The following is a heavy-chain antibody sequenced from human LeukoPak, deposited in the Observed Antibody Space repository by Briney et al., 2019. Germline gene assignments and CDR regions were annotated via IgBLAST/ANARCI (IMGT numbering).Heavy chain of an antibody. J-gene: IGHJ4*02. D-gene: IGHD2-15*01. V-gene: IGHV4-61*02. CDR1: GGSISSGSYY. CDR3: ARATFSGAGWDFDY. Sequence: SETLSLTCTVSGGSISSGSYYWSWIRQPAGKGLEWIGRIYTSGSTNYNPSLKSRVTISVDTSKNQFSLKLSSVTAADTAVYYCARATFSGAGWDFDYWGQGTLVTVSS. CDR2: IYTSGST.